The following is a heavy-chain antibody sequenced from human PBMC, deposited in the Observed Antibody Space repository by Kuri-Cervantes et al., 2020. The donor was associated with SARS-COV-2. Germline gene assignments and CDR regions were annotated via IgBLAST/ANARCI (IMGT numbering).Heavy chain of an antibody. D-gene: IGHD3-10*01. V-gene: IGHV4-61*05. CDR2: IYTSGST. CDR1: GGSISSSSYY. Sequence: SETLSLTCTVSGGSISSSSYYWGWIRQPPGKGLEWIGRIYTSGSTNYNPSLKSRVTISVDTSKNQFSLKLSSVTAADTAVYYCATMVRGALDYWGQGTLVTVSS. J-gene: IGHJ4*02. CDR3: ATMVRGALDY.